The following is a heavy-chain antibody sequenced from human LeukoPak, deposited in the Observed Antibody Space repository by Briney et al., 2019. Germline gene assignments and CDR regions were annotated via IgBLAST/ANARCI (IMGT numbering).Heavy chain of an antibody. CDR2: IYYSGST. Sequence: SETLSLTCTVSGGSISSGDYYWRWIRQPPGKGLEWIGYIYYSGSTYYNPSLKSRVTISVDTSKNQFSLKLSSVTAADTAVYYCARVAAGAFDYWGQGTLVTVSS. D-gene: IGHD6-13*01. CDR3: ARVAAGAFDY. J-gene: IGHJ4*02. V-gene: IGHV4-30-4*01. CDR1: GGSISSGDYY.